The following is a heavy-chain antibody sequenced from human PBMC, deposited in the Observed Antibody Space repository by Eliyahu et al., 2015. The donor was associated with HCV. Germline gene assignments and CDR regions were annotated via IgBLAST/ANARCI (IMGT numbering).Heavy chain of an antibody. CDR2: IDSNPSPI. Sequence: EVQLVESGGGLVQPGGSLRLSCXASGFTFSNYNMNWVRQAPGKGLEWVSYIDSNPSPIYYADSVKGRFTISRDNAKSSLYLQMNSLRAEDTAVYYCVRGWSVYDSWGPGTLVTVSS. D-gene: IGHD3-3*01. CDR1: GFTFSNYN. V-gene: IGHV3-48*04. J-gene: IGHJ4*02. CDR3: VRGWSVYDS.